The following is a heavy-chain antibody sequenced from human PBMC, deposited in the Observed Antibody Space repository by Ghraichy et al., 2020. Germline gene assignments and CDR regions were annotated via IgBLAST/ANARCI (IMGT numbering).Heavy chain of an antibody. J-gene: IGHJ4*02. CDR2: ISGGGDST. Sequence: ETLSLTCAASGFTFTRYAMSWVRQAPGKGLEWVSAISGGGDSTNYADSVKGRFTISRDNSRNTLYLGMNSLRVEDTATYYCAKKKDSSGYFNEWGQGTLFTVSS. CDR1: GFTFTRYA. V-gene: IGHV3-23*01. CDR3: AKKKDSSGYFNE. D-gene: IGHD3-22*01.